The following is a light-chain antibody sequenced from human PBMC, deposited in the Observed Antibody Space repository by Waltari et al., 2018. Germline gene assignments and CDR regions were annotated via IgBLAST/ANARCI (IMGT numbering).Light chain of an antibody. Sequence: EIVLTQSPATLSLSPGERVTLSCRASQSVRSYLAWYQPKPGQAPRLLIYGASNRATGIPARFSGSGSGTDFTLTISSLEPEDFAVYYCQQRSNWLTFGGGTKVEIK. V-gene: IGKV3-11*01. CDR3: QQRSNWLT. J-gene: IGKJ4*01. CDR1: QSVRSY. CDR2: GAS.